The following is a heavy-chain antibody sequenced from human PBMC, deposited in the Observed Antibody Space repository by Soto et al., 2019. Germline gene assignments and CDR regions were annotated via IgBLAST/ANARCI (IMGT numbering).Heavy chain of an antibody. J-gene: IGHJ4*02. Sequence: ASVKVSCKTSGGTFSNDIINWVRQATGQGLEWMGWMNPNSGNTGYAQKFQGRVTMTRNTSISTAYMELSSLRSEDTAVYYCARSITMVRGVDYWGQGTLVTSPQ. CDR1: GGTFSNDI. CDR3: ARSITMVRGVDY. D-gene: IGHD3-10*01. CDR2: MNPNSGNT. V-gene: IGHV1-8*02.